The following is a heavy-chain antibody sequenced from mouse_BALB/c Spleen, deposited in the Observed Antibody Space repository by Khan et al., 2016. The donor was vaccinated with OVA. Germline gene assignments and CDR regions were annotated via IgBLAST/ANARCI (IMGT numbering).Heavy chain of an antibody. CDR2: INPGNGYS. D-gene: IGHD2-14*01. CDR3: VRDGSEHRNGGGFGY. CDR1: GYTFTSYT. Sequence: QVQLQQSGAELARPGASVKMSCKASGYTFTSYTIHWIKPRPGQGLEWIGYINPGNGYSNYNQKFKDKGTLTTDKSSTTAYLQMRSLTSDDSAVEYCVRDGSEHRNGGGFGYWGQGTLVTVAA. J-gene: IGHJ3*01. V-gene: IGHV1-4*01.